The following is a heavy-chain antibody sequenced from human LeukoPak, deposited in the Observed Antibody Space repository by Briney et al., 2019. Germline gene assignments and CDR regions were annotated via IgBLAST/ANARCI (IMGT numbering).Heavy chain of an antibody. CDR3: ARLIWSGLYYFDY. V-gene: IGHV4-38-2*02. CDR2: IYHSGST. J-gene: IGHJ4*02. Sequence: SETLSLTCTVSGGSISSGNYWGWIRQSPGKGLEWIGSIYHSGSTYYNPSLKSQVTISVDTSKNQFSLKLSSVTAADTAVYYCARLIWSGLYYFDYWGQGTLVTVSS. D-gene: IGHD3-3*01. CDR1: GGSISSGNY.